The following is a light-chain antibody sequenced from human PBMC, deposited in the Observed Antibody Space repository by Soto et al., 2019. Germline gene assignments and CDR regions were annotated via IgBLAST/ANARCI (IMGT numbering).Light chain of an antibody. CDR1: QSLSSN. V-gene: IGKV3-15*01. Sequence: EIVMMQSPATLSVSPGERATLSCRASQSLSSNLAWYQQKPGQAPRLLIFGASTRATGIPARFSGSGSGTEFTLTISNLQSEDVAVYYCQQYFSTPRTFGQGTKVEIK. J-gene: IGKJ1*01. CDR2: GAS. CDR3: QQYFSTPRT.